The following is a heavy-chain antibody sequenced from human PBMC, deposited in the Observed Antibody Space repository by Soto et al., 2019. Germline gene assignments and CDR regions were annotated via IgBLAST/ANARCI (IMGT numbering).Heavy chain of an antibody. V-gene: IGHV1-8*01. CDR2: MNPNSGNT. J-gene: IGHJ6*02. CDR1: GYTFTSYD. CDR3: AREKTSYGMDV. Sequence: QVQLVQSGAEVKKPGASVKVSCKASGYTFTSYDINWVRQATGQGLEGMGWMNPNSGNTGYAQKFQGRVTITRNTSKSTAYTELSSLRSEDTAVYYCAREKTSYGMDVWCQGTTVTGSS.